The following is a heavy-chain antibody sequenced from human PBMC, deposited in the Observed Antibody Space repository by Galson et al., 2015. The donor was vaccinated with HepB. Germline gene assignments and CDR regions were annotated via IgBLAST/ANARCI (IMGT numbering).Heavy chain of an antibody. CDR2: IYDSGST. J-gene: IGHJ4*02. V-gene: IGHV4-39*01. CDR3: ARLRGSFQFDY. Sequence: ETLSLTCTVSGGSISSSSYYWGWIRQPPGKGLEWIGSIYDSGSTYYNPSLKSRVTISVDTSKNQFSLKLSSVTAADTAVYYCARLRGSFQFDYWGQGTLVTVSS. D-gene: IGHD1-26*01. CDR1: GGSISSSSYY.